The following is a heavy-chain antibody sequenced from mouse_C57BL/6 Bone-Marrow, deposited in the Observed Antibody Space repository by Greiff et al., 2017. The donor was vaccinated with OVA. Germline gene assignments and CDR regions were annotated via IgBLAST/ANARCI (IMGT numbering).Heavy chain of an antibody. V-gene: IGHV1-82*01. CDR1: GYAFSSSW. D-gene: IGHD1-1*01. J-gene: IGHJ3*01. CDR2: IYPGDGDT. CDR3: AITTVPPWFAY. Sequence: VQLQESGPELVKPGASVKISCKASGYAFSSSWMNWVKQRPGKGLEWIGRIYPGDGDTNYNGKFKGKATLTADKSSSTAYMQLSSLTSEDSAVYFCAITTVPPWFAYWGQGTLVTVSA.